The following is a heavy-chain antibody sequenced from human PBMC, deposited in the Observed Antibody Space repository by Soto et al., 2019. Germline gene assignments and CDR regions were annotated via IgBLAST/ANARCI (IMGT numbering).Heavy chain of an antibody. Sequence: QVQLVESGGGVVQPGRSLRLSCAASGFTFSSYAIHWVRQAPGKGLAWVAAISHDGSNKYYADSVKGRFTISRDNSKNTLYLQMNSMRAEDTAVYYCARDKVPEDYYGMAVWGQGATVTVSS. CDR1: GFTFSSYA. V-gene: IGHV3-30-3*01. CDR2: ISHDGSNK. CDR3: ARDKVPEDYYGMAV. J-gene: IGHJ6*02.